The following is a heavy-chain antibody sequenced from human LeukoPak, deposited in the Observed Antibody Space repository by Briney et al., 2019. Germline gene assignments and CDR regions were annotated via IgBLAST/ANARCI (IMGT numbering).Heavy chain of an antibody. Sequence: ASVKVSCKASGYTFTSYGISWVRQAPGQGFEWMGWISAYNGNTNYAQKLQGRVTMTTDTSTSTAYMGLRSLRSDDTAVYYCARSIVVVPAAIPYYYGMDVWGQGTTVTVSS. D-gene: IGHD2-2*01. J-gene: IGHJ6*02. V-gene: IGHV1-18*01. CDR2: ISAYNGNT. CDR1: GYTFTSYG. CDR3: ARSIVVVPAAIPYYYGMDV.